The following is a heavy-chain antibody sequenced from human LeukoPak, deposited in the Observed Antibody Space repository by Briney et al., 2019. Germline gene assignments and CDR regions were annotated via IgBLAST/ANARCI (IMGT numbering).Heavy chain of an antibody. D-gene: IGHD1-14*01. CDR1: GFTFSNAW. CDR3: STDAGLRAL. V-gene: IGHV3-15*01. J-gene: IGHJ4*02. CDR2: IKTKTGGGAT. Sequence: GGSLRLSCAASGFTFSNAWMTWVRQAPGKGLEWVGRIKTKTGGGATDYAAPVKGRFTISRDDSKNTLYLQMDSLKTEDTAVYYCSTDAGLRALGGQGTLVTVSS.